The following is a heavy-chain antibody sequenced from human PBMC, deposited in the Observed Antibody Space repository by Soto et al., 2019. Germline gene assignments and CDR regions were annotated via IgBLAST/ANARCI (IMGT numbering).Heavy chain of an antibody. V-gene: IGHV3-23*01. J-gene: IGHJ4*02. CDR3: AKTSSLVEY. CDR1: GFTFSNYA. D-gene: IGHD6-13*01. Sequence: EVQLLESGGGLVQPGGSLRLSCAASGFTFSNYAMSWVRQAPGKGLEWVSSISKSGGGTYYADSVKGRFTLSRDNSTKTLHLQMTSLKAEDTAVYTCAKTSSLVEYWGQGTLVTVSS. CDR2: ISKSGGGT.